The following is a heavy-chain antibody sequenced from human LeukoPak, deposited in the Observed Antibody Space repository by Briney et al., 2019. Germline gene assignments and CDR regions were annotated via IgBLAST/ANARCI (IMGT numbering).Heavy chain of an antibody. Sequence: GGSLRLSCAASGFTFSSYAMSWVRQAPGKGLEWVSAISGSGGSTYYADSVKGRFTISRDNSKNTLYLQMNSLRAEDTAVYYCAKDRAGYCSGGSCSTFDYWGKGTLVTVSS. CDR2: ISGSGGST. D-gene: IGHD2-15*01. V-gene: IGHV3-23*01. CDR3: AKDRAGYCSGGSCSTFDY. J-gene: IGHJ4*02. CDR1: GFTFSSYA.